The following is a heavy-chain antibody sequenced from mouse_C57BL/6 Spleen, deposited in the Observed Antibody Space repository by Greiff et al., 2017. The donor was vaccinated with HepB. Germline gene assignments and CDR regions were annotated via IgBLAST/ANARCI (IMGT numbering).Heavy chain of an antibody. J-gene: IGHJ2*01. CDR1: GYTFTDYN. CDR2: INPNNGGT. CDR3: ARVDYGSSYLDY. D-gene: IGHD1-1*01. V-gene: IGHV1-18*01. Sequence: VQLKESGPELVKPGASVKIPCKASGYTFTDYNMDWVKQSHGKSLEWIGDINPNNGGTIYNQKFKGKATLTVDKSSSTAYMELRSLTSEDTAVYYCARVDYGSSYLDYWGQGTTLTVSS.